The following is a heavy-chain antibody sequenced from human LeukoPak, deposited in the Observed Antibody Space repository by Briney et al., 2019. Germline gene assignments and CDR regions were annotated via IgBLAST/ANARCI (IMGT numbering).Heavy chain of an antibody. CDR3: ARGVATQPDY. CDR1: GGSISSGSYY. J-gene: IGHJ4*02. CDR2: IYTSGST. Sequence: PSQTLSLTCTVSGGSISSGSYYWSWIRQPAGKGLEWIGRIYTSGSTNYNPSLKSRVTISVDTSKNQFSLKLSSVTAADTAVYYCARGVATQPDYWGQGTLVTVSS. D-gene: IGHD5-12*01. V-gene: IGHV4-61*02.